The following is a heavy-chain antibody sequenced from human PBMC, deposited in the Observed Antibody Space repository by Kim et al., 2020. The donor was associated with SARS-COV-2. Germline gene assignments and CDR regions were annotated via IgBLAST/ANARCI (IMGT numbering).Heavy chain of an antibody. J-gene: IGHJ6*02. Sequence: GGSLRLSCAASGFTFSSYAMSWVRQAPGKGLEWVSAISGSGGSTYYADSVKGRFTISRDNSKNTLYLQMNSLRAEDTAVYYCAKGDHFWSKGTYGMDVWGQGTTVTVSS. CDR3: AKGDHFWSKGTYGMDV. CDR2: ISGSGGST. CDR1: GFTFSSYA. V-gene: IGHV3-23*01. D-gene: IGHD3-3*02.